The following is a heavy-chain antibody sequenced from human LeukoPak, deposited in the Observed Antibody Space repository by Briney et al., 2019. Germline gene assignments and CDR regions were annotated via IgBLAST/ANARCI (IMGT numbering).Heavy chain of an antibody. Sequence: PSETLSLTCTVSGGSISSYYWSWIRQPPGKGLEWIGYIYYSGSANYNPSLKSRVTISVDTSKNQFSLKLSSVTAADTAVYYCARAPSGYSLDWGQGTLVTVSS. J-gene: IGHJ4*02. V-gene: IGHV4-59*01. CDR2: IYYSGSA. D-gene: IGHD5-18*01. CDR3: ARAPSGYSLD. CDR1: GGSISSYY.